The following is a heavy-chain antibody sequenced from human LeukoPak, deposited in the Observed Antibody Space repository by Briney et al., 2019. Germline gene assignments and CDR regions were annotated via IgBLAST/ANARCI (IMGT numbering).Heavy chain of an antibody. J-gene: IGHJ4*02. V-gene: IGHV4-61*08. CDR1: GASISGSGYY. CDR2: IYYSGST. Sequence: SETLSLTCAVSGASISGSGYYWGWIRQPPGKGLEWIGYIYYSGSTNYNPSLKSRVTISVDTSKNQVSLKLTSVTAADTAVYYCARGNGWYFYWGQGTLVTVSS. D-gene: IGHD6-19*01. CDR3: ARGNGWYFY.